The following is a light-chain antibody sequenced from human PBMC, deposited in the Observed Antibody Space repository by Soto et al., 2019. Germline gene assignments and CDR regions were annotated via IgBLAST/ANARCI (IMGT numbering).Light chain of an antibody. CDR3: QSYDSSLSAPYF. CDR1: SSNIGAHSD. CDR2: GNN. Sequence: QSVLTQPPSVSGAPGQRITISCTGSSSNIGAHSDVYWYQHLPGTAPKLLIYGNNNRPSGVPDRFSGSKSGTSASLAITGLQADDEADYYCQSYDSSLSAPYFFGTGTKVTAL. J-gene: IGLJ1*01. V-gene: IGLV1-40*01.